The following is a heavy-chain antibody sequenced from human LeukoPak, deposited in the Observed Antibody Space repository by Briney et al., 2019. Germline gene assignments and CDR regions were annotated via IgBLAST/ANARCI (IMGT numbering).Heavy chain of an antibody. CDR1: GFTFSSYA. CDR3: ARVTNSWFDP. Sequence: GGSLRLSCAASGFTFSSYAMSWVRQAPGKGLEWVSAISGSGGSTYYADSVKGRFTISRDNAKNSLYLQMNSLRAEDTAVYYCARVTNSWFDPWGQGTLVTVSS. J-gene: IGHJ5*02. CDR2: ISGSGGST. V-gene: IGHV3-23*01.